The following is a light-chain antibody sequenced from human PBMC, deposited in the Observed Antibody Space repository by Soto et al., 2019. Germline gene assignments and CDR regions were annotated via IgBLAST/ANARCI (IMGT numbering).Light chain of an antibody. Sequence: DIQMTQSPSSLSASVGDRVTITCRASQSISSYLNWYQQKPGKAPKLLICAASSLQSGVPSRFSGSGSGTDFTLTISSLQPEDFATYYCQQSYSTVLTFGGGTKVEIK. CDR1: QSISSY. J-gene: IGKJ4*01. CDR3: QQSYSTVLT. CDR2: AAS. V-gene: IGKV1-39*01.